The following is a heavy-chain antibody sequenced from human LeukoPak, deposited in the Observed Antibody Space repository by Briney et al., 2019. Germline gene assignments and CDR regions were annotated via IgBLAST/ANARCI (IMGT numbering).Heavy chain of an antibody. CDR1: GGSISNYY. V-gene: IGHV4-59*08. Sequence: SKTLSLTCTVSGGSISNYYWSWIRQPPGKGLEWIGFIYYSVTTHYNPSLKSRVTMSVATSNNQFSLRLSSVTAADTAIYYCARHSGASPHYFDYWGQGALVTVSS. J-gene: IGHJ4*02. CDR3: ARHSGASPHYFDY. D-gene: IGHD1-26*01. CDR2: IYYSVTT.